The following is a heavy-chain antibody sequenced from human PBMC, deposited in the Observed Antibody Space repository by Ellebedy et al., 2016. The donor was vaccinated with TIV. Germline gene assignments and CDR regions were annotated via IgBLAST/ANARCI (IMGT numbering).Heavy chain of an antibody. CDR3: ARSRGVSY. D-gene: IGHD2-8*01. J-gene: IGHJ4*02. CDR2: IKQDGSEK. Sequence: PGGSLRLSCAASGFTFSNYWMTWVRQAPGKGPECVANIKQDGSEKYYVDSVKGRFIISRDNAKNSLYLQMNSLRAEDTAVYFCARSRGVSYWGQGTLVTVSS. CDR1: GFTFSNYW. V-gene: IGHV3-7*03.